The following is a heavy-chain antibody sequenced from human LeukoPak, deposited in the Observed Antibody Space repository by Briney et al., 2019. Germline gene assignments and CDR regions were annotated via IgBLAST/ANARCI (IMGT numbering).Heavy chain of an antibody. CDR2: IYHSGST. J-gene: IGHJ3*02. CDR3: ARVGPVEMATIDAFDI. Sequence: SETLSLTCTVSGYSISSGYYWGWIRQPPGKGLEWIGSIYHSGSTSCNPSLKSRVSISVDTSKNQFSLKLSSVTAADTAVYYCARVGPVEMATIDAFDIWGQGTMVTVSS. CDR1: GYSISSGYY. V-gene: IGHV4-38-2*02. D-gene: IGHD5-24*01.